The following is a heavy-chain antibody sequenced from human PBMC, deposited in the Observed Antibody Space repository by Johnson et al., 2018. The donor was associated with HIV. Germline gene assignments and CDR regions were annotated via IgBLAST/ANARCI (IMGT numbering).Heavy chain of an antibody. Sequence: QVQLVESGGGVVQPGRSLRLSCAASGFTFSSYAMHWVRQAPGKGLEWAAVISFDVSNKYFADSVKGRFTISRDNSKNTLYLQINSLRAEDTAVYYCARLRGAFDIWGQGTMVTVSS. J-gene: IGHJ3*02. CDR2: ISFDVSNK. V-gene: IGHV3-30*04. CDR1: GFTFSSYA. CDR3: ARLRGAFDI.